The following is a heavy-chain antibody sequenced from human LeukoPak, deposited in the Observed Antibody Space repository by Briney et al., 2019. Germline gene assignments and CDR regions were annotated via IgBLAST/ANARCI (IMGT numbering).Heavy chain of an antibody. V-gene: IGHV4-39*07. D-gene: IGHD1-26*01. CDR2: IYYSGST. CDR3: ARDGRSDYWYYYYYMDV. Sequence: SETLSLTCTVSGGSISSSSYYWGWIRQPPGKGLEWIGSIYYSGSTYYNPSLKSRVTISLDTSKNQFSLKLSSVTAADTAVYYCARDGRSDYWYYYYYMDVWGKGTTVTVSS. J-gene: IGHJ6*03. CDR1: GGSISSSSYY.